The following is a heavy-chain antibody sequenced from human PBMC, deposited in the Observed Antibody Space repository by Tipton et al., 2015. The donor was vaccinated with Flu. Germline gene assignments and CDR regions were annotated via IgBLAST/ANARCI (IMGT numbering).Heavy chain of an antibody. J-gene: IGHJ4*02. V-gene: IGHV4-39*07. CDR2: IFHSGTT. D-gene: IGHD6-6*01. CDR1: GGSVSSSDFY. CDR3: AREGRREQLALDY. Sequence: TLSLTCTVSGGSVSSSDFYWGWVRQPPGKGPEWIGSIFHSGTTYYDLSLQSRVTISVDTSKNQFSLKLSSVTAADTAVYYCAREGRREQLALDYWGQGTLVTVSS.